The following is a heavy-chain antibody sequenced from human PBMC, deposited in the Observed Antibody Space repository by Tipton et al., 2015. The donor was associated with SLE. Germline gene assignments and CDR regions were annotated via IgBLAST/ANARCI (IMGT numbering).Heavy chain of an antibody. CDR2: ISSSSSTI. D-gene: IGHD3-10*01. J-gene: IGHJ4*02. CDR3: ARDAGHRRGFGELWEYYFDY. CDR1: GFTFSSYS. V-gene: IGHV3-48*01. Sequence: GSLRLSCAASGFTFSSYSMNWVRQAPGKGLEWVSYISSSSSTIYYADSVKGRFTISRDNAKNSLYLQMNSLRAEDTAVYYCARDAGHRRGFGELWEYYFDYWGQGTLVTVSS.